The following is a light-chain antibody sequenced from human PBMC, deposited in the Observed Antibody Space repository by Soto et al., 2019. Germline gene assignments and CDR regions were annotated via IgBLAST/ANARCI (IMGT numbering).Light chain of an antibody. V-gene: IGKV3-20*01. Sequence: EIALTQSPGTLSLSPGERATLSCRASQSVSSSYLAWYQQKPGQAPRLLIYGASSRATGIPDRFSGSGSGTDFTLTISRLEPEDFAVYYCQQYGSSPLTWTFGQGTKVDIK. CDR1: QSVSSSY. CDR2: GAS. J-gene: IGKJ1*01. CDR3: QQYGSSPLTWT.